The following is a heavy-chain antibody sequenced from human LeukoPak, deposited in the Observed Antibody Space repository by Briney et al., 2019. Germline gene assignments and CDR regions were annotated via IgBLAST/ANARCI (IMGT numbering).Heavy chain of an antibody. CDR2: INHSGST. Sequence: SETLSLTCAVYGGSFSGYYWSWIRQPPGKGLEWIGEINHSGSTNYNPSLKSRVTISVDTSKNQFSLKLSSVTAADTAVYYCARHLGSSSSWSLAYYFDYWGQGTLVTVSS. CDR3: ARHLGSSSSWSLAYYFDY. D-gene: IGHD6-13*01. J-gene: IGHJ4*02. CDR1: GGSFSGYY. V-gene: IGHV4-34*01.